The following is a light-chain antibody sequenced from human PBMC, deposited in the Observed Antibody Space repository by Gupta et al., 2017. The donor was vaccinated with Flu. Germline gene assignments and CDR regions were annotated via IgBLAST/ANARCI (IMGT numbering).Light chain of an antibody. CDR2: KVS. J-gene: IGKJ2*01. Sequence: VTLGQPASISCWSSQSLIYTDGYTYLNWFHQRPGQSPRRLIYKVSDRDSGVPDRFSGNGSDTDFTLKISRVEADDVGVYYCMQGKHWPYTFGQGTKLEI. CDR3: MQGKHWPYT. CDR1: QSLIYTDGYTY. V-gene: IGKV2-30*01.